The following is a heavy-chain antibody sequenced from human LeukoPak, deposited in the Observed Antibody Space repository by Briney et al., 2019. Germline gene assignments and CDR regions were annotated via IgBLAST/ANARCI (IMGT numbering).Heavy chain of an antibody. CDR3: ARGGRIVVVPAAMGGSPFV. Sequence: AETLSLICAVYGGSFRGYYWSWIRQPPGKGLDWIGGINHRGSTNYTPSLKSRVNISVVTSKSQFSLKLSSVTAADTAVYYCARGGRIVVVPAAMGGSPFVWGQGTLVTVSS. CDR1: GGSFRGYY. D-gene: IGHD2-2*01. V-gene: IGHV4-34*01. CDR2: INHRGST. J-gene: IGHJ4*02.